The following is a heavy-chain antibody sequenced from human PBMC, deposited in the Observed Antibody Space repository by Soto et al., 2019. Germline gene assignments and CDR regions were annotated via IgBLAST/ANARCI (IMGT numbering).Heavy chain of an antibody. J-gene: IGHJ3*02. V-gene: IGHV4-61*01. CDR1: GDSVSSGSYY. CDR3: ARDFETPGDAFDI. CDR2: IHYTGST. Sequence: QVQLRESGPGLVKPSETLSLTCSVSGDSVSSGSYYWSWIRQPPGKGLEWIGYIHYTGSTNYNPSLKRRVTISVDTSKNQFSLKLSSVTAADTAVYYCARDFETPGDAFDIWGQGTMVTVSS.